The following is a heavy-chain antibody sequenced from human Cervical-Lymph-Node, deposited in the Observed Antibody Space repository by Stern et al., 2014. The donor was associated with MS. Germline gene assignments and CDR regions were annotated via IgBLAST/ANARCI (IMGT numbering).Heavy chain of an antibody. Sequence: VQLVQSGPEVKKPGASVMVSCKTSGYTFTNYYIHWVRQAPGQGLEWMGIINPNGSVTASAQKFQGRLTMTRDTSTTTVYMRLITLTSEDTAMYYCTIAVGGVGREWGQGTLVFVSS. CDR1: GYTFTNYY. V-gene: IGHV1-46*01. CDR3: TIAVGGVGRE. J-gene: IGHJ4*02. D-gene: IGHD3-16*01. CDR2: INPNGSVT.